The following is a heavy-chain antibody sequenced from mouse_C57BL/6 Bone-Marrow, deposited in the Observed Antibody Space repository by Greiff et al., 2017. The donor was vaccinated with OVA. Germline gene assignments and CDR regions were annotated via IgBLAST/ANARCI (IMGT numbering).Heavy chain of an antibody. J-gene: IGHJ1*03. Sequence: EVKLQQSVAELVRPGASVKLSCTASGFNIKNTYMHWVKQRPEQGLEWIGRIDPANGNTKYAPKFQGKATITADTSSNTAYLQLISLTSEYTAIYFFSDYYGSSSWYFDVWGTGTTVTVSS. CDR3: SDYYGSSSWYFDV. V-gene: IGHV14-3*01. CDR1: GFNIKNTY. D-gene: IGHD1-1*01. CDR2: IDPANGNT.